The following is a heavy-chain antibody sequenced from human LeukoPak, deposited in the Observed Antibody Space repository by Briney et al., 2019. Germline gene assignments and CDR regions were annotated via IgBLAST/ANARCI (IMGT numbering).Heavy chain of an antibody. D-gene: IGHD3-16*01. V-gene: IGHV3-48*01. CDR1: GFTFSSYS. Sequence: GGSLRLSCAASGFTFSSYSMNWVRQAPGKGLEWVSFISSDSSIIYDADSVKGRFTISRDNAKNSLYLQMNSLRAEDTAVYYCARATSYYYYGMDVWGQGTTVTVSS. J-gene: IGHJ6*02. CDR2: ISSDSSII. CDR3: ARATSYYYYGMDV.